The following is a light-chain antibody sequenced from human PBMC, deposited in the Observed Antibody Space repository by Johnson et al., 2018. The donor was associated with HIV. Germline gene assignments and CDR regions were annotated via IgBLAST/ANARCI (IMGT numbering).Light chain of an antibody. Sequence: QSVLTQPPSVSAAPGQKLTISCSGSSSNIGNNYVSWYQQLPGTAPKLLIYDNNKRPSGLPDRFSGSMSGTSATLGITGLRTGDEADYYCGTWDTSLSAGGVFGSGTKVTVL. CDR3: GTWDTSLSAGGV. V-gene: IGLV1-51*01. CDR2: DNN. CDR1: SSNIGNNY. J-gene: IGLJ1*01.